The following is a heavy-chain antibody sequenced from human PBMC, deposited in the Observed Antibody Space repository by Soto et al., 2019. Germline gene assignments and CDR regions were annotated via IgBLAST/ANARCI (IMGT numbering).Heavy chain of an antibody. V-gene: IGHV4-59*08. D-gene: IGHD1-26*01. CDR1: GDSISSHY. Sequence: QVQLQESGPGLVKPSETLSLTCSVSGDSISSHYWSWIRQPPGKGLECIGYVYQTGKTDYNPSIRSRVTISMDTSKNQISLSLTSVTAADTAVYYCARPKGTTPAVWYFDLWGRGALVTVSS. J-gene: IGHJ2*01. CDR2: VYQTGKT. CDR3: ARPKGTTPAVWYFDL.